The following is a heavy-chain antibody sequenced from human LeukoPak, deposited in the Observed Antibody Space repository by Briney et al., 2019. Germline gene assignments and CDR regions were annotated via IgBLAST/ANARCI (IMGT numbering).Heavy chain of an antibody. V-gene: IGHV4-61*01. D-gene: IGHD6-19*01. CDR2: IYYSGST. CDR1: GGSVSSGSYY. CDR3: ARDLGSSGWATIDY. J-gene: IGHJ4*02. Sequence: SETLSLTCTVSGGSVSSGSYYWSWIRQPPGKVLEWIGYIYYSGSTNYNPSLKSRVTISVDTSKNQFSLKLSSVTAADTAVYYCARDLGSSGWATIDYWGQGTLVTVSS.